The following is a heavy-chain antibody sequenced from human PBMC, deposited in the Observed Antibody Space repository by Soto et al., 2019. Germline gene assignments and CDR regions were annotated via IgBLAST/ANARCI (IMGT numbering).Heavy chain of an antibody. CDR3: ARGSGGSWTYFDY. CDR1: GGSISSYY. CDR2: IYYRGST. J-gene: IGHJ4*02. Sequence: QVQLQESGPGLVKPSETLSLTCTVSGGSISSYYWSWIRQPPGKGLEWIGYIYYRGSTNYNPSLNGRVTISVDTSKNQFALKLSSVTAADTAVYYCARGSGGSWTYFDYWGQGTLVTVSS. D-gene: IGHD2-15*01. V-gene: IGHV4-59*08.